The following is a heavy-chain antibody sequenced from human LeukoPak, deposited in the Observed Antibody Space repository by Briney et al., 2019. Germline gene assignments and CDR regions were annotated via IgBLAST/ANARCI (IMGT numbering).Heavy chain of an antibody. CDR2: INPNSGGT. D-gene: IGHD1-26*01. V-gene: IGHV1-2*02. J-gene: IGHJ4*02. CDR1: GYTFTSYG. Sequence: ASVKVSCKASGYTFTSYGISWVRQAPGQGLEWMGWINPNSGGTNYAQKFQGRVTMTRDTSISTAYMELSRLRSDDTAVYYCARTISPYSGSYSFDYWGQGTLVTVSS. CDR3: ARTISPYSGSYSFDY.